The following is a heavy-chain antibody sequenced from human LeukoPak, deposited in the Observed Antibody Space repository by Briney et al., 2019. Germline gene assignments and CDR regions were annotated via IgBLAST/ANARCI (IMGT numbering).Heavy chain of an antibody. CDR2: ISGSGGST. J-gene: IGHJ4*02. D-gene: IGHD3-9*01. CDR1: GFTFSRYA. Sequence: GGSLRLSCAASGFTFSRYAMSWVRQAPGKGLEWVSAISGSGGSTYYADSVKGRFTISRGNSKNTLYLQMNSLRAEDTSVYYCAKSNLYDILTGYLRFDYWGQGTLVTVSS. V-gene: IGHV3-23*01. CDR3: AKSNLYDILTGYLRFDY.